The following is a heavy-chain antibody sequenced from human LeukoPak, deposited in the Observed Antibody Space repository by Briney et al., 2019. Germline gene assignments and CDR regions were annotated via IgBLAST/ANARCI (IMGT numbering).Heavy chain of an antibody. D-gene: IGHD1-26*01. CDR2: IWYDGSNK. Sequence: PGISLRLSCAASGLTFSRHGMRWARQAPGKGLEWVAVIWYDGSNKYYADSVKGRFTISRDNSENTLYLQMDSLRAEDTAVYYCARWGSGDVDYWGQGTLVTVSS. CDR1: GLTFSRHG. J-gene: IGHJ4*02. V-gene: IGHV3-33*01. CDR3: ARWGSGDVDY.